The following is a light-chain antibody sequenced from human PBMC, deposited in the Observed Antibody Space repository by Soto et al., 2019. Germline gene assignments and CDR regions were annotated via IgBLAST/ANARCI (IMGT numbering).Light chain of an antibody. CDR1: SSDIGAGYD. J-gene: IGLJ2*01. Sequence: QSVLTQPPSVSGAPGQGVTISCTGSSSDIGAGYDVHWYQQLPGTAPKLLIYGNSNRPSGVPDRFSGSKSGTSASLAITGFQAEDEADYYCQSYDSSLRDVVFGGGTKLTVL. V-gene: IGLV1-40*01. CDR2: GNS. CDR3: QSYDSSLRDVV.